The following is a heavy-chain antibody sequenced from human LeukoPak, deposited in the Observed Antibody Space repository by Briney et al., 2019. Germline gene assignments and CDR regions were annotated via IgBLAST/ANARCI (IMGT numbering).Heavy chain of an antibody. CDR2: ISGSGGST. D-gene: IGHD6-13*01. J-gene: IGHJ5*02. V-gene: IGHV3-23*01. CDR1: GFTFSSYA. CDR3: AKEPQFTPAIAAAGFDP. Sequence: GGSLRLSCAASGFTFSSYAMSWVRQAPGKGLEWVSAISGSGGSTYYADSVKGRFTISRDNSKNTLYLQMNSLRAEDTAVYYCAKEPQFTPAIAAAGFDPWGQGTLVTVSS.